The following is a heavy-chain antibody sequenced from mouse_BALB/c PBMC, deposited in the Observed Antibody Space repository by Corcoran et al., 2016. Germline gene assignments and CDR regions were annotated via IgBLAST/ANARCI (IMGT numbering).Heavy chain of an antibody. D-gene: IGHD3-2*01. CDR2: INTYTGEP. CDR3: ARDSSGRRYFDY. V-gene: IGHV9-1*02. Sequence: QIQLVQSGPELKKPGETVKISCKASGYTFTNYGMNWVKQAPGKGLKWMGWINTYTGEPTYADDFKGRFAFSLETSASTAYLQINNLKNEDMATYFCARDSSGRRYFDYWGQGTTLTVSS. CDR1: GYTFTNYG. J-gene: IGHJ2*01.